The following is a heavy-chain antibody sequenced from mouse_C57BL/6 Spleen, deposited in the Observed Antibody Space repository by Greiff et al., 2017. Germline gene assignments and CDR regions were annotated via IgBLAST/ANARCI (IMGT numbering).Heavy chain of an antibody. V-gene: IGHV1-62-2*01. CDR2: FYPGSGSI. D-gene: IGHD2-3*01. CDR1: GYTFTEYT. J-gene: IGHJ3*01. Sequence: VQLQQSGAELVKPGASLKLSCKASGYTFTEYTIHWVKQRSGQCLEWIGWFYPGSGSIKYNEKFKDKATLPADKSSSTVYMELSRWTSEDSAVYFCARHGSYDGYPFANWGHGTLVTVSA. CDR3: ARHGSYDGYPFAN.